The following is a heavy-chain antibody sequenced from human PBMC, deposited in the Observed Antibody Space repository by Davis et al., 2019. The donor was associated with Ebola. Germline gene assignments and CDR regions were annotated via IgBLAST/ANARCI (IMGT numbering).Heavy chain of an antibody. Sequence: GGSLRLSCAASGFISSSYVMSWVRQAPGKGLEWVSFISSSSNYIYYADSVKGRFTVSRDNAKNSLYLQMNSLRAEDTAVYYCVRDPALVVTGGGWFFGLWGRGTLVTVSS. CDR3: VRDPALVVTGGGWFFGL. V-gene: IGHV3-21*01. CDR2: ISSSSNYI. J-gene: IGHJ2*01. CDR1: GFISSSYV. D-gene: IGHD2-21*02.